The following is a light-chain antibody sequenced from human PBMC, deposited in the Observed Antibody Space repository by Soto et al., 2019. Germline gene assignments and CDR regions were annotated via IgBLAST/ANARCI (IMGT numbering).Light chain of an antibody. Sequence: EIVMTQSPATLSMSPGERANLSCRASESVSINLAWYQQKPGQSPRLLVYDASTRATGIPARFTGSGSGTEFTLTISSLQSEDFAVYFCQQYNNWPPSWTVGQGTKVDI. CDR2: DAS. V-gene: IGKV3-15*01. CDR1: ESVSIN. CDR3: QQYNNWPPSWT. J-gene: IGKJ1*01.